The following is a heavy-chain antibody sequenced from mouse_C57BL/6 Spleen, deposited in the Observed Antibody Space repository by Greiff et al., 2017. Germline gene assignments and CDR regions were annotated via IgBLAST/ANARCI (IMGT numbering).Heavy chain of an antibody. CDR2: IDPSDSYT. CDR1: GYTFTSYW. Sequence: QVQLQQPGAELVKPGASVKLSCKASGYTFTSYWMQWVKQRPGQGLEWIGEIDPSDSYTNYNQKFKGQATLTVDTSSSTAYMQLSSLTSEDSAVYYCAREGYWGQGTTLTVSS. V-gene: IGHV1-50*01. J-gene: IGHJ2*01. CDR3: AREGY.